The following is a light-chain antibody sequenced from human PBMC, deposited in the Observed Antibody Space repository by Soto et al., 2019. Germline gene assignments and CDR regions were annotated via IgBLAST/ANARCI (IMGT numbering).Light chain of an antibody. CDR2: EVI. Sequence: QSVLTQPASVSGSPGQSITISCTGTNSDIGGYNYVSWYQQHPGKAPKVIIYEVINRPSGVSNRFSGSKSVNAAYLTISGLQAEDDADYYCSSYTSSSTLYVFGTGTKVTVL. CDR3: SSYTSSSTLYV. V-gene: IGLV2-14*01. J-gene: IGLJ1*01. CDR1: NSDIGGYNY.